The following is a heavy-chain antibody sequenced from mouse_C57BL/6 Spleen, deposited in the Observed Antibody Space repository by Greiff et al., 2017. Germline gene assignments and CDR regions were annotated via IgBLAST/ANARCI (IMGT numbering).Heavy chain of an antibody. V-gene: IGHV1-26*01. CDR1: GYTFTDYY. CDR2: INPNNGGT. Sequence: VQLQQSGPELVKPGASVKISCKASGYTFTDYYMNWVKQSHGKSLEWIGDINPNNGGTSYNQKFKGKATLTVDKSSSTAYMELRSLTSEDSAVYYCALITTVVATRAMDYWGQGTSVTVSS. CDR3: ALITTVVATRAMDY. D-gene: IGHD1-1*01. J-gene: IGHJ4*01.